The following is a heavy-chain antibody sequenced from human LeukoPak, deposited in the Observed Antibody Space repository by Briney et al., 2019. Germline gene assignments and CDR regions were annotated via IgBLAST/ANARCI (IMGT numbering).Heavy chain of an antibody. J-gene: IGHJ5*02. CDR2: IYYTGST. D-gene: IGHD3-16*01. Sequence: PSETLSLTCTVSGGSISSYYWSWIRQPPGKGLEWIGYIYYTGSTSYNPSLKSRVTISVDTSKNQFSLKLTSATAADTAVYYCARDKLSFGSRYNWFDPWGQGSLVTVSS. V-gene: IGHV4-59*01. CDR1: GGSISSYY. CDR3: ARDKLSFGSRYNWFDP.